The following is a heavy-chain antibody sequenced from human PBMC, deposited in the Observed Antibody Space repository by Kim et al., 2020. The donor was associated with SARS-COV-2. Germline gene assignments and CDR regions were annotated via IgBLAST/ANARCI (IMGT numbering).Heavy chain of an antibody. CDR3: ARAYSSGWAYFDY. Sequence: ADSMKGRFTISRDNAKNSLYLQMNSLRAEDTAVYYCARAYSSGWAYFDYWGQGTLVTVSS. J-gene: IGHJ4*02. D-gene: IGHD6-19*01. V-gene: IGHV3-21*01.